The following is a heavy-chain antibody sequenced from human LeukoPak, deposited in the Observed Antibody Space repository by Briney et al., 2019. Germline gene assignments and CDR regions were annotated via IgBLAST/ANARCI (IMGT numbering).Heavy chain of an antibody. Sequence: GGYLRLYCSASGFTFSSYAMHWVRQAPGKGLEYVSAISSNGGSTYYADSVKGRFTISRDNSKNTLYLQMSSLRAEDTAVYYCVKDKPPVSNVVVPAAIGYGMDVWGKGTTVTVSS. J-gene: IGHJ6*04. CDR2: ISSNGGST. V-gene: IGHV3-64D*06. CDR3: VKDKPPVSNVVVPAAIGYGMDV. D-gene: IGHD2-2*01. CDR1: GFTFSSYA.